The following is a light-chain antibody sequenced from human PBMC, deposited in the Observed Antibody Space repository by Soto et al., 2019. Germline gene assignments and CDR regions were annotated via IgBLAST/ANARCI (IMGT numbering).Light chain of an antibody. Sequence: QSALTQPRSVSGSHGQSVAISCTGTSSDIGGYNYVSWFQQHPGKAPKLMIYDVSKWPSGVPDRFSGSKSGNTASLTISGLQAEDEADYYCCSYAGTYTYFFGSGTKLTVL. CDR1: SSDIGGYNY. CDR2: DVS. V-gene: IGLV2-11*01. CDR3: CSYAGTYTYF. J-gene: IGLJ1*01.